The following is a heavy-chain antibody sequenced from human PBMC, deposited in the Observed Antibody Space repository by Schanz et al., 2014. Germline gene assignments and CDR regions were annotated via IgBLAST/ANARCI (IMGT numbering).Heavy chain of an antibody. CDR1: GASISFYD. J-gene: IGHJ4*02. CDR2: IYHSGSP. V-gene: IGHV4-59*08. D-gene: IGHD1-26*01. CDR3: ARQGDVYRLDY. Sequence: QVQLQESGPGLVKPSETLSLTCTVSGASISFYDWNWIRQSPGKGLEWIGYIYHSGSPIYNPSLQSRFTISIDKSKNQFSRKMASVTAADTAMYFCARQGDVYRLDYWGQGTLVTVTS.